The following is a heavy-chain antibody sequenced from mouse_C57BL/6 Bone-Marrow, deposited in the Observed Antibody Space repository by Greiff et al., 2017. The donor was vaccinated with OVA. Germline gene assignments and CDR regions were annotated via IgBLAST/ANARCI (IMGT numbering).Heavy chain of an antibody. Sequence: QVKLQQSGAELVRPGTSAKMSCKASGYTFTNYWIGWAKQRPGHGLEWIGDIYPGGGYTNYNEKFKGKATLTADKSSSTAYMQFSSLTSEDSAIYYCARRDYYGSSFYAMDYWGQGTSVTVSS. CDR3: ARRDYYGSSFYAMDY. CDR2: IYPGGGYT. V-gene: IGHV1-63*01. D-gene: IGHD1-1*01. CDR1: GYTFTNYW. J-gene: IGHJ4*01.